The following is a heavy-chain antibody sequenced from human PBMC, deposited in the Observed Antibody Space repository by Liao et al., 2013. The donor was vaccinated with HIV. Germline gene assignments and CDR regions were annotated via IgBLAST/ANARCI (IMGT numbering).Heavy chain of an antibody. J-gene: IGHJ6*03. CDR2: IFYTGST. V-gene: IGHV4-61*10. D-gene: IGHD5-24*01. CDR3: ARRFEYYYYMDV. Sequence: QVQLQESGPGLVKPSQTLSLTCTVSGGSISSGSYYWSWIRQPAGKGLEWIGYIFYTGSTSYNPSLKSRVAISLDTSKNQFSLKLTSVTAADTAMYYCARRFEYYYYMDVWGKGTTVTVSS. CDR1: GGSISSGSYY.